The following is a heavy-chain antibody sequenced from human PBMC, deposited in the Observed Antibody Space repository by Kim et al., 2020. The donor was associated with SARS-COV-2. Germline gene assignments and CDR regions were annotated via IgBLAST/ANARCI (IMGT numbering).Heavy chain of an antibody. CDR3: ASDGTYRLGY. CDR2: INNDGRT. J-gene: IGHJ4*02. CDR1: GFIVSRNH. Sequence: GGSLRLSCAASGFIVSRNHMTWVRQAPGKGLEWVAIINNDGRTFYADSVEGRFTISRDSSKNTLYLQMNSLRADDTAVYYCASDGTYRLGYGGQGTLITVSS. D-gene: IGHD1-26*01. V-gene: IGHV3-53*01.